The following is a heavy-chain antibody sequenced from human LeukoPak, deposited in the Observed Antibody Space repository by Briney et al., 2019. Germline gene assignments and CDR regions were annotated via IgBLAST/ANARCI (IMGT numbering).Heavy chain of an antibody. CDR3: AREASPGRLDY. CDR1: RFTFSPYW. CDR2: INGDGSST. Sequence: GGSLRLSCAASRFTFSPYWMHWVRQAPGKGLVWVSRINGDGSSTGYADSVKGRFTISRDNAKNTLYLQMNSLRAEDTAVYYCAREASPGRLDYWGQGTLVTVSS. V-gene: IGHV3-74*01. J-gene: IGHJ4*02.